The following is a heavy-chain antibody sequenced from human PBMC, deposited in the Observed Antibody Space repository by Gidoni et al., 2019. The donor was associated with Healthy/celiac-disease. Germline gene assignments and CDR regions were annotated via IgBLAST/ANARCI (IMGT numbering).Heavy chain of an antibody. Sequence: EVQLLEYGGGLVQPGGSLRLSCEASGFTFSSYAMSWVRQGPGKVLEWVSAISGSGGSTYYADAVKGRFTISRDNSKNTLYLQMNSLRAEDTAVYYCAKVEQQLAADYWGQGTLVTVSA. J-gene: IGHJ4*02. D-gene: IGHD6-13*01. CDR3: AKVEQQLAADY. CDR1: GFTFSSYA. CDR2: ISGSGGST. V-gene: IGHV3-23*01.